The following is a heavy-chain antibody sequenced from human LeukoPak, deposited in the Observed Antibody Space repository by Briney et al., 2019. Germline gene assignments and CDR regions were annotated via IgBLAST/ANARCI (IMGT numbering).Heavy chain of an antibody. Sequence: GRSLRLSCAASGFTFSSYAMHWVRQAPGKGLERVAVISYDGSNKYYADSVKGRFTISRDNSKNTLYPQMNSLRAEDTAVYYCARDLGYSYGYVVDYWGQGTLVTVSS. J-gene: IGHJ4*02. D-gene: IGHD5-18*01. V-gene: IGHV3-30-3*01. CDR3: ARDLGYSYGYVVDY. CDR2: ISYDGSNK. CDR1: GFTFSSYA.